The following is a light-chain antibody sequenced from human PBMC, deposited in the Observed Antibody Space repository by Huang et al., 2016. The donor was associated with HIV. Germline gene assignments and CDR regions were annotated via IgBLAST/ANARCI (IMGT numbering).Light chain of an antibody. V-gene: IGKV1-39*01. Sequence: DTQMTQSPSSLSASVGDRVTITCRASQSISSYLHWYQHKPGEAPKLLIYAASSLESGVPSRFSGSGSGTDFTLTISDLQPEDFASYYCQQSYGTPYTFGQGTKLEI. CDR2: AAS. CDR3: QQSYGTPYT. J-gene: IGKJ2*01. CDR1: QSISSY.